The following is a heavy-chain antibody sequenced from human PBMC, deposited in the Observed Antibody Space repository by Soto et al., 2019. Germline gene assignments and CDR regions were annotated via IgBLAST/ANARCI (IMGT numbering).Heavy chain of an antibody. CDR2: IKADGSIT. V-gene: IGHV3-74*01. CDR1: GFTFSNYW. D-gene: IGHD3-3*01. J-gene: IGHJ5*02. CDR3: ASEIGFDFWTGPAT. Sequence: EVQLVKSGGGLVQPGGSLRLSCAASGFTFSNYWMHWVRQAPGEGLAWVSRIKADGSITNYAGSVKGRFTISRDNAKNTLYLQMNSLRAEDTAVYYCASEIGFDFWTGPATWGQGTLVTVSS.